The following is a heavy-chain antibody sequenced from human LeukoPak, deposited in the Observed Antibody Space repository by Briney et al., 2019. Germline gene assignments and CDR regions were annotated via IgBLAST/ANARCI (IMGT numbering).Heavy chain of an antibody. CDR3: ARNGSGSYYNGYYYGMDV. Sequence: SETLSLTCAVSGGSISSGDYSWSWIRQPPGKGLEWIGYIYHSGSTYYNPSLKSRVTISVDRSKNQFSLKLSSVTAADTAVYYCARNGSGSYYNGYYYGMDVWGQGTTVTVSS. CDR2: IYHSGST. J-gene: IGHJ6*02. D-gene: IGHD3-10*01. CDR1: GGSISSGDYS. V-gene: IGHV4-30-2*01.